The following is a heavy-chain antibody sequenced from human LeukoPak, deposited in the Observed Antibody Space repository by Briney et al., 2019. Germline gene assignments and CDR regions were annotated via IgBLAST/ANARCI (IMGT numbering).Heavy chain of an antibody. CDR1: GYTFTGYY. V-gene: IGHV1-2*02. CDR2: INPNSGGT. J-gene: IGHJ3*02. CDR3: ARVRSYGGYDAFDI. D-gene: IGHD3-16*01. Sequence: ASVKVSCKASGYTFTGYYMHWVRQAPGQGLEWMGWINPNSGGTNYAQKFQGRVTMTRDTSISTAYMELSRRRSDDTAVYYCARVRSYGGYDAFDIWGQGTMVTVSS.